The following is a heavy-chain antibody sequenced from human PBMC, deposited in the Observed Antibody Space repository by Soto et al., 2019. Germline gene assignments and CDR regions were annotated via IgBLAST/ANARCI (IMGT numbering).Heavy chain of an antibody. Sequence: EVQLLESGGGLVQPGGSLRLSCAASGFTFSSYAMSWVRQAPGKGLEWVSAIRGSGGSTYYADSVKGRFTISRDNSKNTLYLQMNSLRAEDTAVYYCAKGEGYSYGYDYYYYYLDVWGKGTTVTVSS. V-gene: IGHV3-23*01. CDR2: IRGSGGST. D-gene: IGHD5-18*01. CDR3: AKGEGYSYGYDYYYYYLDV. CDR1: GFTFSSYA. J-gene: IGHJ6*03.